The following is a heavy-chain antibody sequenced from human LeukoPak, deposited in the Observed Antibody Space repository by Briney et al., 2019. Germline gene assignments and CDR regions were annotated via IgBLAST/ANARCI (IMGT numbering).Heavy chain of an antibody. CDR3: ARGKWELLLSYFDS. CDR2: ISYDGSNK. CDR1: GFTFSSYA. D-gene: IGHD1-26*01. V-gene: IGHV3-30*04. J-gene: IGHJ4*02. Sequence: TGGSLRLSCAASGFTFSSYAMHWVRQAPGKGLEWVAVISYDGSNKYYADSVKGRFTISRDNAKNTLSLQMNSLRAEDTAFYHCARGKWELLLSYFDSWGQGILVTVSS.